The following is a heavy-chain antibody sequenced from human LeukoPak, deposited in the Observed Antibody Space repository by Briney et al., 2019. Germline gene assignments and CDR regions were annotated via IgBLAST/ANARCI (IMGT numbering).Heavy chain of an antibody. CDR2: IIPIFGTA. CDR3: ARAGGGYSYGYIDY. CDR1: GGTFSSYA. J-gene: IGHJ4*02. Sequence: GASVNVSCKASGGTFSSYAISWVRQAPGQGLEWMGGIIPIFGTANYAQKFQGRVTITADESTSTAYMELSSLRSEDTAVYYCARAGGGYSYGYIDYWGQGTLVTVSS. D-gene: IGHD5-18*01. V-gene: IGHV1-69*13.